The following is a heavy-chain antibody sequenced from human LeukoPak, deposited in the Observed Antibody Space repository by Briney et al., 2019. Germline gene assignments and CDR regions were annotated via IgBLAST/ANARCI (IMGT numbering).Heavy chain of an antibody. CDR2: IKQDGSEK. V-gene: IGHV3-7*01. D-gene: IGHD6-13*01. CDR1: GFTFSTYW. J-gene: IGHJ4*02. Sequence: QTGGSLRLSCAASGFTFSTYWMSWVRQAPGKGLEWVANIKQDGSEKYYVDSVKGRFTISKDNAKNSLYLQMNSLKAEDTAVYYCARVAVDHSSSWYYFDYWGQGTLVTVSS. CDR3: ARVAVDHSSSWYYFDY.